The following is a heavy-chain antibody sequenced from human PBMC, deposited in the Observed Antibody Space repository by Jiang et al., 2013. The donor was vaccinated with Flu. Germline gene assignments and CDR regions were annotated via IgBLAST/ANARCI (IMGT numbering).Heavy chain of an antibody. J-gene: IGHJ6*02. CDR3: AHTLSGYDWNNYYYDYGMDI. CDR1: FSLSTTGEG. V-gene: IGHV2-5*02. CDR2: IYWDHDA. Sequence: FSLSTTGEGVAWIRQPPGKALEWLALIYWDHDARYRPISEEQAHHHQGXPKKQVVLTMTNVDPVDTATYYCAHTLSGYDWNNYYYDYGMDIWGQGTTVTVSS. D-gene: IGHD5-12*01.